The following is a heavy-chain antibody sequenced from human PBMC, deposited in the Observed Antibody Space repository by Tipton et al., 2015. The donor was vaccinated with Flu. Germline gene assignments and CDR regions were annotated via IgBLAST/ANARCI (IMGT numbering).Heavy chain of an antibody. V-gene: IGHV3-21*01. D-gene: IGHD3-22*01. CDR1: GFTFSYYG. CDR2: ISSSGSHT. CDR3: AREWSDYYDSGEGDAFDI. J-gene: IGHJ3*02. Sequence: SLRLSCAASGFTFSYYGMNWVRLAPGKGLEWVSFISSSGSHTYYADSVRGRFTVSRDDAKNSLYLQMNSLRAEDTAVYCCAREWSDYYDSGEGDAFDIWGQGTLVTVSS.